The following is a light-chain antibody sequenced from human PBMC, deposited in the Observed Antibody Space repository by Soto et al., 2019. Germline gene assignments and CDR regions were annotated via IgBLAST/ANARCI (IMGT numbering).Light chain of an antibody. J-gene: IGLJ1*01. CDR2: EVT. Sequence: QSALTQPASVSGSPGQPIAISCTGTSSDVGNYDLVSWYQQHPGKAPKLMIYEVTKRPSGVSSRFSGSKSGNTASLTISGLQAEDEADYYCCSSAGGGTYVFGTGTKVTVL. CDR3: CSSAGGGTYV. CDR1: SSDVGNYDL. V-gene: IGLV2-23*02.